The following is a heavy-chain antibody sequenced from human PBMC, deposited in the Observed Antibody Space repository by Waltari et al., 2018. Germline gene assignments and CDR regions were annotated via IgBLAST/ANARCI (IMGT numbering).Heavy chain of an antibody. J-gene: IGHJ4*02. CDR1: GFPFSKFG. V-gene: IGHV3-23*01. CDR3: AKYRPYYFDF. CDR2: IKTADDA. Sequence: DVQLLESGGGLVHPGESLRLSCAASGFPFSKFGMSWCRQAPGKGLEWVSTIKTADDAYYADSVKGRFTISRDIFRNTLYLQMNSLRAEDTAVYYCAKYRPYYFDFWGQGALVTVSS. D-gene: IGHD2-21*01.